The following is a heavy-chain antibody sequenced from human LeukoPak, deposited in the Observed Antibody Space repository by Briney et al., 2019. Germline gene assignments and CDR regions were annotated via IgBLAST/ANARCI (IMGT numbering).Heavy chain of an antibody. CDR2: IIPIFGTA. D-gene: IGHD5-18*01. J-gene: IGHJ4*02. CDR3: ATPTRTGYSYGFDY. CDR1: GYSFTDKY. V-gene: IGHV1-69*13. Sequence: ASVKVSCKASGYSFTDKYMHWVRQAPGQGLEWMGGIIPIFGTANYAQKFQGRVTITADESTSTAYMELSSLRSEDTAVYYCATPTRTGYSYGFDYWGQGTLVTVSS.